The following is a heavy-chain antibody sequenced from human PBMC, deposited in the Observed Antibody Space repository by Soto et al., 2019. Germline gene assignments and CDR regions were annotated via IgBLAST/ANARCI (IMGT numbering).Heavy chain of an antibody. V-gene: IGHV1-3*01. Sequence: ASVKVSCKASGYTFTSYAMHWVRQAPGQRLEWMGWINAGNGNTKYSQKFQGRVTITRDTSASTAYMELSSLRSEDTAVYYCARVDEYSSSWYPTHYFDYWGQGTLVTVSS. D-gene: IGHD6-13*01. CDR2: INAGNGNT. CDR3: ARVDEYSSSWYPTHYFDY. CDR1: GYTFTSYA. J-gene: IGHJ4*02.